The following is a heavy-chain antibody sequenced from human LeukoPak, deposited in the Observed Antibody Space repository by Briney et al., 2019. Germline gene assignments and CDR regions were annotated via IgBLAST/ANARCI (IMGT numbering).Heavy chain of an antibody. V-gene: IGHV1-69*06. D-gene: IGHD5-12*01. Sequence: ASVKVCCKASGGTFSSYAISWGRQAPGQGLEWMGGIIPIFGTANYAQKFQGRVTITADKSTSTAYMELSSLRSEDTAVYYCARVRRRGYSGYSVDYWGQGTLVTVSS. CDR3: ARVRRRGYSGYSVDY. CDR2: IIPIFGTA. CDR1: GGTFSSYA. J-gene: IGHJ4*02.